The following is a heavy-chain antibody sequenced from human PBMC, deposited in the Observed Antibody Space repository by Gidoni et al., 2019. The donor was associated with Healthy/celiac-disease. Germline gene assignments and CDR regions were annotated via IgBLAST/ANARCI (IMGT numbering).Heavy chain of an antibody. CDR1: GFTFTSSA. CDR2: IVVGSGNT. CDR3: AEDRGPYGMDV. J-gene: IGHJ6*02. Sequence: QMQLVQSGPEVKKPATSVKVSCTASGFTFTSSAVQWVRQARGQRLEWIGWIVVGSGNTNYAQKFQERVTITRDMSTSTAYRELSSLRSEDTAVYYCAEDRGPYGMDVWGQGTTVTVSS. V-gene: IGHV1-58*01.